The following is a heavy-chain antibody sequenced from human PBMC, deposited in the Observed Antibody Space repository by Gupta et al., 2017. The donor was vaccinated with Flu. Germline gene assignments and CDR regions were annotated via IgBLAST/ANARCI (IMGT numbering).Heavy chain of an antibody. V-gene: IGHV3-48*03. CDR2: ISSSAVT. CDR1: YE. CDR3: ARGHWDS. Sequence: YEMNWVRLTPGKGLEWVSVISSSAVTYNTDSVKGRFTISRDNARKSVYLQMDRLTVEDTAIYYCARGHWDSWGQGTLVTVSS. J-gene: IGHJ4*02.